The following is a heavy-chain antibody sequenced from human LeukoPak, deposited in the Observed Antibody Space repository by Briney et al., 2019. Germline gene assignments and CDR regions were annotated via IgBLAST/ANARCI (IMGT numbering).Heavy chain of an antibody. V-gene: IGHV4-31*03. CDR3: AREKGPYYYDSSGYSREVDY. CDR1: GGSISSGGYY. CDR2: IYYSGST. J-gene: IGHJ4*02. D-gene: IGHD3-22*01. Sequence: SQTLSLTCTVSGGSISSGGYYWSWIRQHPGKGLEWIGYIYYSGSTYYNPSLKSRVTISVDTSKSQFSLKLSSVTAADTAVYYCAREKGPYYYDSSGYSREVDYWGQGTLVTVSS.